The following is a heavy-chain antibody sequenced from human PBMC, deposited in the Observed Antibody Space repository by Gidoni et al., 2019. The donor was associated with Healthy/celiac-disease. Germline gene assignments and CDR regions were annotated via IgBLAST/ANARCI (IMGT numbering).Heavy chain of an antibody. J-gene: IGHJ5*02. D-gene: IGHD3-10*01. V-gene: IGHV1-46*01. CDR1: GYTFTSYY. Sequence: QVQLVQSGAEVKKPGASVKVSCKASGYTFTSYYMHWVRQAPGQGLEWMGIINPSGGSTSYAQKFQGRVTMTRDTSTSTVYMELSSLRSEDTAVYYCAREEGRYYGSGSYYKYNWFDPWGQGTLVTVSS. CDR2: INPSGGST. CDR3: AREEGRYYGSGSYYKYNWFDP.